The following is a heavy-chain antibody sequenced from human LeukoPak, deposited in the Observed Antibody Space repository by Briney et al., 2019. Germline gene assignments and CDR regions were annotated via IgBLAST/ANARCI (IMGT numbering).Heavy chain of an antibody. J-gene: IGHJ3*02. V-gene: IGHV4-59*01. Sequence: SETLSLTCTVSGGSISSYYWSWIRQPPGKGLEWIGYIYYSGSTNYNPSLKSRVTISVDTSKNQFSLKLSSVTAADTAVYYCARDGTEYYYDSVYAFDIWGQGTMVTVSS. CDR1: GGSISSYY. CDR3: ARDGTEYYYDSVYAFDI. CDR2: IYYSGST. D-gene: IGHD3-22*01.